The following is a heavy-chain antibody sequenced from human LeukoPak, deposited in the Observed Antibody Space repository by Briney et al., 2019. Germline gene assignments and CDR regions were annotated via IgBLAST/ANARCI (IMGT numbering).Heavy chain of an antibody. CDR1: GFTLSSYS. CDR3: ARDSPPDY. J-gene: IGHJ4*02. Sequence: GASLRLSCAASGFTLSSYSVNWVRHPPGKGLEWVSYISSSSSTIYYADSVKGRFTISRDNAKNSLYLQMNSLRAEDTAVDYCARDSPPDYWDQGTLVTVPS. CDR2: ISSSSSTI. V-gene: IGHV3-48*01.